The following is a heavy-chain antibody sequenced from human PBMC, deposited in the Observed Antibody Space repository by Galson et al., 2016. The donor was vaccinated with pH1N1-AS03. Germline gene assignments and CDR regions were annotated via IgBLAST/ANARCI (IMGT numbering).Heavy chain of an antibody. Sequence: SVKVSCKASGYSFTGFYVHWVRQAPGQGLEWMGWNNPNNGVTNYAQKFQAWVTMTWDTSISTAYLELYGLKSDDTAVYYCARDPRGPCSSATCATTYYFGMDVWGQGTTVIVSS. J-gene: IGHJ6*02. D-gene: IGHD2/OR15-2a*01. CDR1: GYSFTGFY. CDR2: NNPNNGVT. CDR3: ARDPRGPCSSATCATTYYFGMDV. V-gene: IGHV1-2*04.